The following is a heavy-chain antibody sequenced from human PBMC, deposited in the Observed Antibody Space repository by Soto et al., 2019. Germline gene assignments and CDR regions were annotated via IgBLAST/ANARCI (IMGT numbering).Heavy chain of an antibody. J-gene: IGHJ4*02. D-gene: IGHD3-16*01. CDR3: ARDWGYDYVWGGDY. CDR2: INPNSGGT. Sequence: VASVKVSCKASGYTFTGYYMHWVRQAPGQGLEWMGWINPNSGGTNYAQRFQGRVTMTRDTSISTAYMELSRLRSDDTAVYYCARDWGYDYVWGGDYWGQGTLVTVSS. V-gene: IGHV1-2*02. CDR1: GYTFTGYY.